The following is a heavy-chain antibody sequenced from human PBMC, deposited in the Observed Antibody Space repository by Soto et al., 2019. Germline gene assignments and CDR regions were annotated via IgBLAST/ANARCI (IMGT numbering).Heavy chain of an antibody. CDR3: ASLNNWSSGDGRIDV. D-gene: IGHD1-26*01. CDR1: GGTFNTYT. Sequence: QVQLVQSGAEVKKPGSSVKVSCKASGGTFNTYTISWVRQVPGQGLEWMGGIMPLYAKPTYAQPFLGRLTIAADQHTSTVYMELSSMRSEDTALYYCASLNNWSSGDGRIDVWGRGTAVSVSS. CDR2: IMPLYAKP. V-gene: IGHV1-69*01. J-gene: IGHJ6*02.